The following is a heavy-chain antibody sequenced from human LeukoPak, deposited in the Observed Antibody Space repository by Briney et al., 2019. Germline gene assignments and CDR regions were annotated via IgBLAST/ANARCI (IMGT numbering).Heavy chain of an antibody. CDR3: ARDRGWAGYSYGFYY. CDR1: GGTFISYA. Sequence: ASVKVSCKASGGTFISYAISWVRQAPGQGLEWMGGIIPIFGTANYAQKFQGRVTITADESTSTAYMELSSLRPEDTAVYYCARDRGWAGYSYGFYYWGQGTLVTVSS. D-gene: IGHD5-18*01. J-gene: IGHJ4*02. V-gene: IGHV1-69*13. CDR2: IIPIFGTA.